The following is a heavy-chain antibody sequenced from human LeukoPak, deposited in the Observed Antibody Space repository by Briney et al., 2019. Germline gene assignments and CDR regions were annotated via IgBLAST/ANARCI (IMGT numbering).Heavy chain of an antibody. J-gene: IGHJ1*01. Sequence: SVKVSCKASGGTFSSYAISWVREAPGQGLEWMGGIIPIFGTANYAQKFQGRVTITTDESTRTAYMELSSLRSEDTAVYYCARGSKEVNEYFQHWGQGTLVTVSS. D-gene: IGHD2-2*01. CDR3: ARGSKEVNEYFQH. CDR1: GGTFSSYA. V-gene: IGHV1-69*05. CDR2: IIPIFGTA.